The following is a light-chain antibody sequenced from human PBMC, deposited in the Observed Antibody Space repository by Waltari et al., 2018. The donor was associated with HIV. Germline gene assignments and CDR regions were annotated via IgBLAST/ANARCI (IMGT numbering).Light chain of an antibody. CDR1: SSNIGSNT. CDR3: AAWDDSLNGPG. Sequence: QSVLTQPPSASGTPGQRVTISCSGSSSNIGSNTVNWYQQLPGTAPKLLIYSNNQRPSGVPDLFSGSKSGTSASLAISGLQSEDEADYYCAAWDDSLNGPGFGGGTKLTVL. CDR2: SNN. V-gene: IGLV1-44*01. J-gene: IGLJ2*01.